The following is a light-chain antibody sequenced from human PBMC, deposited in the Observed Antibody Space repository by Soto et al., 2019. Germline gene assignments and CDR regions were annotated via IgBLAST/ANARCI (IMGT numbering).Light chain of an antibody. J-gene: IGLJ2*01. CDR2: DNN. V-gene: IGLV1-51*01. CDR3: ASWDSRLTARV. CDR1: SDNIGNNY. Sequence: QSVLTQPPSVSAAPGQTVTISCSGNSDNIGNNYVSWYQQFPGTAPKLLIYDNNKRPSGIPDRFSASRSATSATLGITGLQTGDEALYYCASWDSRLTARVFGGATQLTVL.